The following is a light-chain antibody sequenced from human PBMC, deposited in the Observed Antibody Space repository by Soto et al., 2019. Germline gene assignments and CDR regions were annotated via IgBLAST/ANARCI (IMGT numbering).Light chain of an antibody. CDR2: AAS. Sequence: DIVLTQSPGTLSLSPGESTTLSCRASRGISSSYLACYQQQPGQAPRLLIYAASTRATGIPDRCRGSGAATDFILTTSRLEPEDAVVYYCQQQGDSPPYTFGHGTKLEIK. CDR3: QQQGDSPPYT. V-gene: IGKV3-20*01. CDR1: RGISSSY. J-gene: IGKJ2*01.